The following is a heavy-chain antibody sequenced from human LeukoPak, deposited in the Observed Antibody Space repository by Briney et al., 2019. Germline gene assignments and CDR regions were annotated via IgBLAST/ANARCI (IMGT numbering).Heavy chain of an antibody. J-gene: IGHJ3*02. CDR1: GYAFTGYY. CDR2: INPNSGGT. V-gene: IGHV1-2*02. D-gene: IGHD6-19*01. Sequence: ASVKVSCKASGYAFTGYYMHWVRQAPGQGLEWMGWINPNSGGTNYAQKFQGRVTMTRGTSISTAYLQWSSLKASDTAMYYCAKQRSGIEVAGNAYDIWGQGTMVTVS. CDR3: AKQRSGIEVAGNAYDI.